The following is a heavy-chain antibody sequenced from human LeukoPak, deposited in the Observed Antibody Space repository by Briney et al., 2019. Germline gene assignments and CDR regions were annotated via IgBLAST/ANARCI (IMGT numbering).Heavy chain of an antibody. V-gene: IGHV3-7*03. CDR2: IKKVGSEK. CDR3: ASGVKRNYYDSSGYYSGYYFDY. Sequence: PGGSLRLSCAASGFTFSSYWLSWVRQAPGKGLEWVATIKKVGSEKYYVDSVKGRFTISRDNSKNTLYLQMNSLRAEDTAVYYCASGVKRNYYDSSGYYSGYYFDYWGQGTLVTVSS. D-gene: IGHD3-22*01. CDR1: GFTFSSYW. J-gene: IGHJ4*02.